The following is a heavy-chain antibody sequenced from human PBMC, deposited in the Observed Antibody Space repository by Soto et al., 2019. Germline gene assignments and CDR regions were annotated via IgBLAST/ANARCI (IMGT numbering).Heavy chain of an antibody. V-gene: IGHV1-69*02. J-gene: IGHJ4*02. CDR3: ARVEGGYCSGGSCYSYYFDY. Sequence: ASVKVSCKASGGTFSSYTISWVRQAPGQGLEWMGRIIPILGIANYAQKFQGRVKITADKYTSTAYMELTSLRSEDTAVYYCARVEGGYCSGGSCYSYYFDYWGQGTLVTVSS. CDR2: IIPILGIA. D-gene: IGHD2-15*01. CDR1: GGTFSSYT.